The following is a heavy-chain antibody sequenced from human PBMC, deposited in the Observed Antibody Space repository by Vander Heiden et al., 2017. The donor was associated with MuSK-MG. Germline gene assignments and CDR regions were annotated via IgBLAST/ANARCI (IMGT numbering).Heavy chain of an antibody. Sequence: EVQLLESGGGLVQPGGSLRLSCAASGFTFSNYDMSWVRQAPGKGLEWVAGITATGGSTHHADSVRGRFTISRDNSKNTLYLQMNNLRADDTALYYCAKGLQFGARGPKDVWGQGTTVTVSS. D-gene: IGHD3-10*01. J-gene: IGHJ6*02. CDR1: GFTFSNYD. CDR3: AKGLQFGARGPKDV. V-gene: IGHV3-23*01. CDR2: ITATGGST.